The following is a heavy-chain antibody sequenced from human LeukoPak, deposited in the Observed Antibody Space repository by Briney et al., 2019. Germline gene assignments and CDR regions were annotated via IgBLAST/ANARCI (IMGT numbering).Heavy chain of an antibody. CDR3: ARGVEESSSWYKEGNWFDP. V-gene: IGHV4-4*07. CDR1: GGSISSYY. CDR2: ICTSGST. J-gene: IGHJ5*02. Sequence: PSETLSLTCTVSGGSISSYYWSWIRQPAGKGLEWIGRICTSGSTNYNPSLKSRVTMSVDTSKNQFSLKLSSVTAADTAVYYCARGVEESSSWYKEGNWFDPWGQGTLVTVSS. D-gene: IGHD6-13*01.